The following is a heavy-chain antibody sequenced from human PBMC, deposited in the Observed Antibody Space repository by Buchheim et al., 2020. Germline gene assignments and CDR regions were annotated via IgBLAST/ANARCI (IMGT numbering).Heavy chain of an antibody. CDR1: GFTFSSYG. Sequence: QVQLVESGGGVGQPGRSLRLSCAASGFTFSSYGMHWVRQAPGKGLEWVSVISCGGSNKYYADSVKGRFTISRDNSKNTLYLQMYILMAEETAVYYCAKGSHLFDYWGQGTL. CDR3: AKGSHLFDY. CDR2: ISCGGSNK. V-gene: IGHV3-30*18. J-gene: IGHJ4*02. D-gene: IGHD2-15*01.